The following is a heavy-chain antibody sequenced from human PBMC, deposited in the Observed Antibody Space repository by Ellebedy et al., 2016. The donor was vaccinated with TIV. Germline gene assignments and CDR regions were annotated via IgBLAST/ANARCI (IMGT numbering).Heavy chain of an antibody. D-gene: IGHD1-26*01. J-gene: IGHJ4*02. CDR3: ARHEGVVGATLDY. V-gene: IGHV1-69*04. Sequence: AALVKVSCKASGGTLSSYAISWVRQAPGQGLEWMGRIIPILGTANYAQKFQGRVTITADKSTSTAYMELSSLRSEDTAVYFCARHEGVVGATLDYWGQGTLVTVSS. CDR2: IIPILGTA. CDR1: GGTLSSYA.